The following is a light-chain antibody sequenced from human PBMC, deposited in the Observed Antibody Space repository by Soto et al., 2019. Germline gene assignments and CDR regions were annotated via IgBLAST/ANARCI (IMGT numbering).Light chain of an antibody. CDR3: SSYTSSSTYV. V-gene: IGLV2-14*01. Sequence: SLLTQPASVSRAPGQSITISCPGTSSDVGGYDYVSWYQQHPGKAPKLMIYDVSNRPSGVSNRFSGSKSGNTASLTISGLQAEDEADYYCSSYTSSSTYVFGTGTKVTVL. J-gene: IGLJ1*01. CDR2: DVS. CDR1: SSDVGGYDY.